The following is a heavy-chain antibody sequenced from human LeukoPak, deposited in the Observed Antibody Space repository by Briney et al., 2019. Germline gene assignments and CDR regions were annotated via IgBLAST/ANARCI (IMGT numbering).Heavy chain of an antibody. J-gene: IGHJ5*02. V-gene: IGHV4-34*01. CDR2: INHSGST. Sequence: PSETLSLTCAVYGGSFSGYYWSWIRQPPGKGLEWIGEINHSGSTNYNPSLKSRVTISEDTSKNQFSLKLSSVTAADTAVYYCARSAKQWLVNWFDPWGQGTLVTVSS. CDR1: GGSFSGYY. CDR3: ARSAKQWLVNWFDP. D-gene: IGHD6-19*01.